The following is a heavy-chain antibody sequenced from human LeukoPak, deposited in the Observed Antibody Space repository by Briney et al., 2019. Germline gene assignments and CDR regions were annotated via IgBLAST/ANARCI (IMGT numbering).Heavy chain of an antibody. CDR2: ISGSGGST. CDR1: GITLSNYG. Sequence: GGSLRLSCAVSGITLSNYGMSWVRQAPGKGLEWVAGISGSGGSTIYADSVKGRFTISRDNSKNTLYLQMNSLRAEDTAVYYCAKYIDYWGQGTLVTVSS. V-gene: IGHV3-23*01. CDR3: AKYIDY. J-gene: IGHJ4*02.